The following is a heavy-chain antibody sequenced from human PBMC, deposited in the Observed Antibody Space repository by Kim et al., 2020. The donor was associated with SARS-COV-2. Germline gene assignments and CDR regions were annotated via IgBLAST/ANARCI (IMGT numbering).Heavy chain of an antibody. Sequence: GSTYYNPSLKSRVTISVDTSKNQFSLKLSSVTAADTAVYYCARQDWYFDLWGRGTLVTVSS. CDR3: ARQDWYFDL. V-gene: IGHV4-39*01. CDR2: GST. J-gene: IGHJ2*01.